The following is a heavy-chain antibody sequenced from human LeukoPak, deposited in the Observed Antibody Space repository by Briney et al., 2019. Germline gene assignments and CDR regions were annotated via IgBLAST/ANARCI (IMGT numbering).Heavy chain of an antibody. D-gene: IGHD3-10*01. V-gene: IGHV1-18*04. CDR3: ARDLVDTMVRGVNWFDP. CDR2: ISAYNGNT. CDR1: GYTFTSYG. J-gene: IGHJ5*02. Sequence: ASVNVSCKASGYTFTSYGISWVRQAPGQGLEWMGWISAYNGNTNYAQKLQGRVTMTTDTSTSTAYMELRSLRSDDTAVYYCARDLVDTMVRGVNWFDPWGQGTLVTVSS.